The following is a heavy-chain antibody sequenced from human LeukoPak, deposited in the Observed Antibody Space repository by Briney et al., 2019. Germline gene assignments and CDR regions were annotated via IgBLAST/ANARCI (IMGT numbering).Heavy chain of an antibody. J-gene: IGHJ3*02. V-gene: IGHV7-4-1*02. CDR2: INTITGNP. CDR1: GYTFTSYA. CDR3: ARDVFRNLNSGIDAFDI. Sequence: ASVKVSCKASGYTFTSYAMNWVRQAPGQGLEWMGWINTITGNPTYAQGFTGRFVFSLDTSVSTAYLQISSLKAEDTAVYYCARDVFRNLNSGIDAFDIWGQGTMVTASS. D-gene: IGHD1-1*01.